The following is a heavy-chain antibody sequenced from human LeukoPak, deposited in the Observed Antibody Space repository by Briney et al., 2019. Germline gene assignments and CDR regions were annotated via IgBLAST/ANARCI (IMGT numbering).Heavy chain of an antibody. D-gene: IGHD3-10*01. CDR2: IYTSGNT. V-gene: IGHV4-38-2*02. J-gene: IGHJ3*02. Sequence: PSETLSLTCTVSGYSISSGYYWGWIRQPAGKGLEWIGRIYTSGNTNFNPSLKSRVTMSIDTSESQFSLKLTSVTAADTAMYYCARGRYYGSGSDAFDIWGQGTMVTVSS. CDR3: ARGRYYGSGSDAFDI. CDR1: GYSISSGYY.